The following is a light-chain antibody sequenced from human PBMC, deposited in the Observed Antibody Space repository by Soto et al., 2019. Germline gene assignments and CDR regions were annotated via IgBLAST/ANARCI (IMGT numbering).Light chain of an antibody. V-gene: IGKV1-5*03. CDR3: QQYYSFPPT. CDR2: KAS. J-gene: IGKJ1*01. Sequence: DIQMTQSPSSLSASLGDRVTITCRASQSISSWLSWYQQKPGKAPNLLIYKASTLESGVPSRFRGSGSGTEFTLTISSVQPDDFATYYCQQYYSFPPTFGQGTKVDIK. CDR1: QSISSW.